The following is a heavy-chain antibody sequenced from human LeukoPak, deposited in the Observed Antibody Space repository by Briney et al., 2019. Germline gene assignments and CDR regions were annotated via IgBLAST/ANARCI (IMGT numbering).Heavy chain of an antibody. CDR2: IIPILGIA. V-gene: IGHV1-69*04. D-gene: IGHD4-17*01. CDR1: GGTFSSYA. Sequence: SVKVSCKASGGTFSSYAISWVRQAPGQGLEWMGRIIPILGIANYAQKLQGRVTMTTDTSTSTAYMELRSLRSDDTAVYYCATAGQYGPQNYWGQGTLVTVSS. J-gene: IGHJ4*02. CDR3: ATAGQYGPQNY.